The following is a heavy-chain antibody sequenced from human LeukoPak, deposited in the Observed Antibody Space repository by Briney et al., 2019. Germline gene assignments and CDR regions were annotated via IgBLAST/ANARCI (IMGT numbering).Heavy chain of an antibody. Sequence: PSETLSLTCTVSGGSISSYYWTWIRQPPGKGLEWIGYVSYSGTTKYNPSLKSRVTMSVDMSKNRLSLRLTSVTAADTAVYYCARDTYCGGDCFTSLDYWGQGTLVTVSS. CDR3: ARDTYCGGDCFTSLDY. CDR1: GGSISSYY. V-gene: IGHV4-59*01. CDR2: VSYSGTT. D-gene: IGHD2-21*02. J-gene: IGHJ4*02.